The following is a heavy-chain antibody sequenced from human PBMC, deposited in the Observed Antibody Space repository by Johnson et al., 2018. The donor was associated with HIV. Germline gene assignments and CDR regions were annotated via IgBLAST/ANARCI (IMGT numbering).Heavy chain of an antibody. D-gene: IGHD6-13*01. V-gene: IGHV3-30*02. CDR3: AKDPSIAAAGTEGAFDI. CDR2: IRYDGSNK. CDR1: GFTFSSYA. J-gene: IGHJ3*02. Sequence: QVQLLESGGGVVQPGRSLRLSCAASGFTFSSYAMHWVRQAPGKGLEWVAFIRYDGSNKYYADSVKGRFTISRDNSKNTLYLQMNSLRAEDTAVYYCAKDPSIAAAGTEGAFDIWGQGTMVTVSS.